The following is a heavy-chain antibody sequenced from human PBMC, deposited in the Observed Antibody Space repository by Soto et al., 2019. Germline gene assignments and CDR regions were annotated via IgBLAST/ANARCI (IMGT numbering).Heavy chain of an antibody. CDR2: IYTSGST. CDR3: ARSSGSYDYYYGMDV. D-gene: IGHD1-26*01. V-gene: IGHV4-4*07. J-gene: IGHJ6*02. Sequence: SETLSLTCTVSGGSISSYYWSWIRQPAGKGLEWIGRIYTSGSTNYNPSLKGRVTMSVDTSKNQFSLKLSSVTAADTAVYYCARSSGSYDYYYGMDVWDQGTTVTVSS. CDR1: GGSISSYY.